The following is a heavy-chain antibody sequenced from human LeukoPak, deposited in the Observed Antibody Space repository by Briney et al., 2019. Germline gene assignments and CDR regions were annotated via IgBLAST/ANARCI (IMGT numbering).Heavy chain of an antibody. CDR3: AKASLYYYDSSGYYFDY. CDR2: IGGSGGGT. V-gene: IGHV3-23*01. Sequence: GGSLRLSCAASRFSFSNCAMSWVRQAPGKGLEWVSAIGGSGGGTYYADSVKGRFTISRDNSKNTLYLQMNSLRAEDTAVYYCAKASLYYYDSSGYYFDYWGQGTLVTVSS. D-gene: IGHD3-22*01. J-gene: IGHJ4*02. CDR1: RFSFSNCA.